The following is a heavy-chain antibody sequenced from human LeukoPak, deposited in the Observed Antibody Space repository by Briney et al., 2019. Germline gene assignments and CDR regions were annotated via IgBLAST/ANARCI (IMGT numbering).Heavy chain of an antibody. J-gene: IGHJ1*01. Sequence: ASVKVSCKASGYTFTSYDINWVRQAPGQGLEWMGWINPNSGGTNYAQKFQGRVTMTRDTSISTAYMELSRLRSDDTAVYYCARSKTRRPLHSGVPEYFQHWGQGTLVTVSS. CDR1: GYTFTSYD. CDR3: ARSKTRRPLHSGVPEYFQH. V-gene: IGHV1-2*02. CDR2: INPNSGGT. D-gene: IGHD2-15*01.